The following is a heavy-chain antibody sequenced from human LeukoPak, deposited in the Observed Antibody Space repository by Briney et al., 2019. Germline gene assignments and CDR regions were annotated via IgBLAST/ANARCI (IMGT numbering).Heavy chain of an antibody. Sequence: GGSLRLSCAASGFTFSSYAMSWVRQAPGMGLEWVSAISGSGGSTYYADSVKGRFTISRDNSKNTLYLQMNSLRAEDTAVYYCAKGMEYSSGWYRSGMYFDYWGQGTLVTVSS. CDR3: AKGMEYSSGWYRSGMYFDY. D-gene: IGHD6-19*01. J-gene: IGHJ4*02. CDR1: GFTFSSYA. CDR2: ISGSGGST. V-gene: IGHV3-23*01.